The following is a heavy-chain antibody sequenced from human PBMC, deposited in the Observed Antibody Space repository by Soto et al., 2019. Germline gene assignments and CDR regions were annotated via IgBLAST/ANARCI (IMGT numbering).Heavy chain of an antibody. CDR3: ARLGGVAISP. CDR1: GGSLSSGHYP. D-gene: IGHD2-21*01. J-gene: IGHJ4*02. Sequence: TLSLTFAVAGGSLSSGHYPWTWIRQPPGKGLEWIGYIYPGGNTYYSPSLKSRVTIALDTSKSLVSLRLNSVTAADTAVYYCARLGGVAISPWGQGTLVTVSS. V-gene: IGHV4-30-2*01. CDR2: IYPGGNT.